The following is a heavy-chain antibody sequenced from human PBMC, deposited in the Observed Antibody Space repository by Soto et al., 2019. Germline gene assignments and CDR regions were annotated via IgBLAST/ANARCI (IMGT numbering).Heavy chain of an antibody. CDR1: GGSINDFY. D-gene: IGHD3-3*01. J-gene: IGHJ4*02. Sequence: SETLSLTCTVSGGSINDFYWSWIRQPPGKGLEWIGYIYYSGSTDYNPSLKGRVTISVDTSKNQFSLKLSSVTAADTAVYYCARHDFWSGYLSARFDYWGQGTLVTVSS. CDR2: IYYSGST. CDR3: ARHDFWSGYLSARFDY. V-gene: IGHV4-59*08.